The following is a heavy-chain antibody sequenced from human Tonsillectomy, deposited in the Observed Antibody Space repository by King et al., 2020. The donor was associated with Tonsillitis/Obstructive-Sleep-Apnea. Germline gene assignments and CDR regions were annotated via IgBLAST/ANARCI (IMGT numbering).Heavy chain of an antibody. J-gene: IGHJ4*02. V-gene: IGHV3-49*04. CDR2: IRSKAYGGTT. CDR3: IRDRGGDYNY. D-gene: IGHD4-17*01. Sequence: VQLVESGGGLVQPGRSLRLSCTASGFTFGDYAMSWVRQAPGKGLEWVGFIRSKAYGGTTEYAASVKGRFTISRDDSKSIAYLQMNSLKTEDTAFYYCIRDRGGDYNYWGQGTLVAVSS. CDR1: GFTFGDYA.